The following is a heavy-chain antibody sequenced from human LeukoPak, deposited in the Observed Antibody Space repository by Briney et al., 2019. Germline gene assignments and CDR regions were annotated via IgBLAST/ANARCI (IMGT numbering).Heavy chain of an antibody. D-gene: IGHD1-26*01. CDR1: GYTFTNYD. Sequence: ASVEVSCKASGYTFTNYDINWVRQATGQGLEWMGWMNPNSGNTGYAQKFQGRVSLTRDTSISTACMELSSLRSEDTAVYYCARGPVEAVYGVSTEDWGQGTTVTVSS. CDR3: ARGPVEAVYGVSTED. J-gene: IGHJ6*02. CDR2: MNPNSGNT. V-gene: IGHV1-8*01.